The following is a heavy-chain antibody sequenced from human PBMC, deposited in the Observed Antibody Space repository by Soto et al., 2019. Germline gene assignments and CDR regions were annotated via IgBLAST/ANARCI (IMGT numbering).Heavy chain of an antibody. D-gene: IGHD7-27*01. Sequence: EVQLLESGGDLVQPGRSLRLSCAASGFTFSNYAMTWVRQAPGKGLEWVSSVTGNGGSTFYADSVMGRFTIIRDNSKNMLFLQMNNLRAEDTAFYYCGKDPCGGCWGPVDSWGQGTLVTVSS. V-gene: IGHV3-23*01. CDR2: VTGNGGST. J-gene: IGHJ4*02. CDR3: GKDPCGGCWGPVDS. CDR1: GFTFSNYA.